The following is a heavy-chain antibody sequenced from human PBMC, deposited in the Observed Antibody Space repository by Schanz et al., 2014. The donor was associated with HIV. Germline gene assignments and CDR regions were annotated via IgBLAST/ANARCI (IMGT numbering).Heavy chain of an antibody. CDR1: GYIFTIYS. J-gene: IGHJ4*02. CDR2: INPSGGST. Sequence: VQLVQSGAEVKKPGASVKVSCKASGYIFTIYSLHWVRQAPGQGLEWMGMINPSGGSTRYAQKFQGRVTMTRDTSTSTAYMDLSSLRSEDTAVYYCARVPYSGSYEYYFDYWGQGTLVTVSS. D-gene: IGHD1-26*01. V-gene: IGHV1-46*01. CDR3: ARVPYSGSYEYYFDY.